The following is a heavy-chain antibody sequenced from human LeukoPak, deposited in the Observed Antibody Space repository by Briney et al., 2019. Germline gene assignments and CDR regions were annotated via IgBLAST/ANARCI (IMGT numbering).Heavy chain of an antibody. CDR3: ARHGSSSWYYYYYYMDV. V-gene: IGHV3-30*04. CDR2: ISYDGSNK. Sequence: GGSLRLSCAASGFTFSSYAMHWVRQAPGKGLEWVAVISYDGSNKYYADSVKGRFTISRDNSKNTLYLQMNSLRAEDTAVYYCARHGSSSWYYYYYYMDVWGKGTTVTISS. D-gene: IGHD6-13*01. J-gene: IGHJ6*03. CDR1: GFTFSSYA.